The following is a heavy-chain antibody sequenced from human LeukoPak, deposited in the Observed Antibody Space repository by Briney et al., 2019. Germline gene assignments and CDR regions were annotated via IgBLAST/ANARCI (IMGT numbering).Heavy chain of an antibody. Sequence: SETLSLTCAVYGGSFSGYYWSWIRQPPGKGLEWIGEINHSGSTNYNPSLKSRVPISVDTSKNQFSLKLSSVTAADTAVYYCARGQVSIYYYDSSGPGFQHWGQGTLVTVSS. V-gene: IGHV4-34*01. CDR2: INHSGST. J-gene: IGHJ1*01. CDR1: GGSFSGYY. D-gene: IGHD3-22*01. CDR3: ARGQVSIYYYDSSGPGFQH.